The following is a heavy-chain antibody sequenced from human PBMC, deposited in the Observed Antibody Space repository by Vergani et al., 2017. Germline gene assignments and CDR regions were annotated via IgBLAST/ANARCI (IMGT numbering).Heavy chain of an antibody. J-gene: IGHJ4*02. V-gene: IGHV3-23*01. CDR3: AKDPYYYDSSGYYAVDY. CDR2: ISGSGGST. D-gene: IGHD3-22*01. Sequence: EVQLLESGGGLVQPGGSLRLSCAASGFTFSSYAMSWVRQAPGKGLEWVSAISGSGGSTYYADSVKGRFTISRDNSKNTLYLQMNSLRAEDTAVYYCAKDPYYYDSSGYYAVDYWGQGTLVTVSS. CDR1: GFTFSSYA.